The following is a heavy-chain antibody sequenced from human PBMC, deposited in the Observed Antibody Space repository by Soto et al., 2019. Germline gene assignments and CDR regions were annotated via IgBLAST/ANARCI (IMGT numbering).Heavy chain of an antibody. V-gene: IGHV1-18*04. D-gene: IGHD3-10*01. Sequence: ASVKVSCKASGYTFASYGISWVRQAPGQGLEWMGWISAYNGNTNYAQKLQGRVTMTTDTSTSTAYMELRSLRSDDTAVYYCARKTVSYGSGSYSYGMDVWGQGTTVTVSS. CDR2: ISAYNGNT. J-gene: IGHJ6*02. CDR3: ARKTVSYGSGSYSYGMDV. CDR1: GYTFASYG.